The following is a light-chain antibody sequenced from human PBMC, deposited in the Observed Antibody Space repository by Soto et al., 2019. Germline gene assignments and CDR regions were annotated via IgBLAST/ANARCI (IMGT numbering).Light chain of an antibody. J-gene: IGLJ3*02. Sequence: QSVLTQPASVSGSPGQSITISSTGTSSDVGSYNLVSWYQQHPGKAPKLMIYEVSKRPSGVSNRFSGSKSGNTASLTISGLQAEDEADYYCCSYAGSSTWVFGGGTKLTVL. V-gene: IGLV2-23*02. CDR3: CSYAGSSTWV. CDR2: EVS. CDR1: SSDVGSYNL.